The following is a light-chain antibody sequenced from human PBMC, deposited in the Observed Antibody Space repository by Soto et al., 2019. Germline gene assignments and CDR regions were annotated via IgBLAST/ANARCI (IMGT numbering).Light chain of an antibody. V-gene: IGKV1-27*01. CDR3: REYNSVAWM. Sequence: IQMTQSPSSLSASVGDRVAITCRAKYGNNHYLAWYQQKPGKGPKLLIYAASTLQPGVPSRFSGSRSGTKYTPTISSLQPADVATYYCREYNSVAWMFGQGTKVEIK. CDR1: YGNNHY. J-gene: IGKJ1*01. CDR2: AAS.